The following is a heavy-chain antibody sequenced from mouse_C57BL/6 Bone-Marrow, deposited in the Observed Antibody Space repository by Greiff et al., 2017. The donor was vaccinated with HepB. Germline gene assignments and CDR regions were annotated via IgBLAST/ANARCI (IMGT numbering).Heavy chain of an antibody. V-gene: IGHV3-6*01. D-gene: IGHD1-1*02. CDR3: ARGYYVYAMDY. CDR1: GYSITSGYY. J-gene: IGHJ4*01. Sequence: VQLKESGPGLVKPSQSLSLTCSVTGYSITSGYYWNWIRQFPGNKLEWMGYISYDGSNNYNPSLKNRISITRDTSKNQFFLKLNSVTTENTATYYCARGYYVYAMDYWGQGTSVTVSS. CDR2: ISYDGSN.